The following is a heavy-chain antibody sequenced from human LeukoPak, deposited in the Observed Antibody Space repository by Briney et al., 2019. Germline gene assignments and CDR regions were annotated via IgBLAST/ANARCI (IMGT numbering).Heavy chain of an antibody. D-gene: IGHD2-2*01. CDR3: ARGKDTKYCSGNSCLSYYYYYMDV. Sequence: GASVKVSCKASGYTFTGYYMHWVRQAPGQGLEWMGWINPNSGATNYAQKFQGRVTMTRGTSINTAYMELSRLRSDDTAVYFCARGKDTKYCSGNSCLSYYYYYMDVWGKGTTVTVSS. V-gene: IGHV1-2*02. CDR2: INPNSGAT. CDR1: GYTFTGYY. J-gene: IGHJ6*03.